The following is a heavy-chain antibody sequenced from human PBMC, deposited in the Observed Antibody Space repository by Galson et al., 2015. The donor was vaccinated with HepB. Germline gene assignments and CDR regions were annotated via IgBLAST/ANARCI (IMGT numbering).Heavy chain of an antibody. CDR1: GFTFSSYG. CDR2: ILYDGSNK. J-gene: IGHJ5*02. CDR3: AKDRGDVSNGDYGGGWFDP. D-gene: IGHD4-17*01. V-gene: IGHV3-30*18. Sequence: SLRLSCAAPGFTFSSYGMHWVRQAPGKGLEWVAVILYDGSNKYYADSVKGRFTISRDNSKNTLYLQMNSLRAEDTAVYYCAKDRGDVSNGDYGGGWFDPWGQGTLVTVSS.